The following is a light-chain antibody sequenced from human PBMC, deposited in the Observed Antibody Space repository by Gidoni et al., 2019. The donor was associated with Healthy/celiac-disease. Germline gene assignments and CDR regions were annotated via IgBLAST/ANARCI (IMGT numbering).Light chain of an antibody. V-gene: IGKV1-5*03. CDR2: KAS. CDR3: QQDNSYSS. Sequence: DIQMTQSPSTLSASVGDRVTITCRASQSISSWLAWYQQKPGKAPKLLSYKASSLESGVPSRFSGSGSGTEFTLTISSLQPDDFATYYCQQDNSYSSFGQGTKLEIK. CDR1: QSISSW. J-gene: IGKJ2*03.